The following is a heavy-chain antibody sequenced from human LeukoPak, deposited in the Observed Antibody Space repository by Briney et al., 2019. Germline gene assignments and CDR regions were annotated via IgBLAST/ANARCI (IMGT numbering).Heavy chain of an antibody. CDR3: ARVSPIYQLFFWFDP. CDR1: GYTFTGYY. CDR2: INPNSGGT. J-gene: IGHJ5*02. D-gene: IGHD2-2*02. Sequence: ASVKVSCKASGYTFTGYYIHWVRQAPGQGLEWMGWINPNSGGTNYAQKFQGRVTMIRDTSINTAYMDLASLRSDDSAIYYCARVSPIYQLFFWFDPWGQGTLVTVSS. V-gene: IGHV1-2*02.